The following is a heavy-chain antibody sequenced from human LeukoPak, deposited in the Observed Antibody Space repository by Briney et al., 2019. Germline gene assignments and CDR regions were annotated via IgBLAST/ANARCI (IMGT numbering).Heavy chain of an antibody. Sequence: GGSLRLSCAASGFTFSTYSMNWVRQAPGKGLEWVSCISSGSSYTYYVDSVKGRFTISRDNAKNSLYLQMNSLRAEDTAVYCCARALSGSYYDYFDYWGQGTLVTASS. D-gene: IGHD1-26*01. CDR2: ISSGSSYT. CDR1: GFTFSTYS. J-gene: IGHJ4*02. CDR3: ARALSGSYYDYFDY. V-gene: IGHV3-21*01.